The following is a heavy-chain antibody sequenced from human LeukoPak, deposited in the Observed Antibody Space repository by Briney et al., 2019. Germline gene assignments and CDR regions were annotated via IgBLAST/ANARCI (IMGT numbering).Heavy chain of an antibody. CDR1: GGSISSYY. CDR3: AREYDYGDYPSPFDY. CDR2: IYYSGST. V-gene: IGHV4-59*12. D-gene: IGHD4-17*01. Sequence: PSETLSLTCTVSGGSISSYYWSWIRQPPGKGLEWIGYIYYSGSTYYNPSLKSRVTISVDTSKNQFSLKLSSVTAADTAAYYCAREYDYGDYPSPFDYWGQGTLVTVSS. J-gene: IGHJ4*02.